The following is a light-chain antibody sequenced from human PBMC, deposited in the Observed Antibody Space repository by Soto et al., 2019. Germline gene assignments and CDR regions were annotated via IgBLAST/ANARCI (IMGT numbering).Light chain of an antibody. CDR3: CSYAGNKTVV. Sequence: QSALTQPRSVSGSPGLSVTISCTGTSSDVGAYIYVSWYQQYPAKAPKVMIYDVGRRPSGVPDRFSGSKSGNTASLTISGLQAEDEAVYFCCSYAGNKTVVFGGGTKLTVL. CDR2: DVG. J-gene: IGLJ3*02. CDR1: SSDVGAYIY. V-gene: IGLV2-11*01.